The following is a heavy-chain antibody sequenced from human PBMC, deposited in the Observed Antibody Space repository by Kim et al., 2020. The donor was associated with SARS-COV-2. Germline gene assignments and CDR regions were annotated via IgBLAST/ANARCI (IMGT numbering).Heavy chain of an antibody. CDR2: IYYSGST. J-gene: IGHJ5*02. D-gene: IGHD2-2*01. Sequence: SETLSLTCTVSGGSISSYYWSWIRQPPGKGLEWIGYIYYSGSTNYNPSLKSRVTISVDTSKNQFSLKLSSVTAADTAVYYCASTPIVVVPAAMLDSDIVSWFDPWGQGTLVTVSS. CDR1: GGSISSYY. V-gene: IGHV4-59*08. CDR3: ASTPIVVVPAAMLDSDIVSWFDP.